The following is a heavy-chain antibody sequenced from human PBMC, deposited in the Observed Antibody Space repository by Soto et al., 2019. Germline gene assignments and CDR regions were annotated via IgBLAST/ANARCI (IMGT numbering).Heavy chain of an antibody. J-gene: IGHJ6*02. V-gene: IGHV1-18*01. CDR2: ISAYNGNT. CDR3: ARKASTTTFYYYYYGMDV. D-gene: IGHD1-1*01. Sequence: QVQLVQSGAEVKKPGASVKVSCKASGYTFTSYGISWVRQAPGQGLEWMGWISAYNGNTTYSQKLQGRVTMTTDTYTSTAYMELRSLRSDDTAVYYCARKASTTTFYYYYYGMDVWGQGTTVTVSS. CDR1: GYTFTSYG.